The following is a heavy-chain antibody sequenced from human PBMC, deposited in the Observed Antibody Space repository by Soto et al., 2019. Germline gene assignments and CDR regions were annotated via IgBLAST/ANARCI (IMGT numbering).Heavy chain of an antibody. V-gene: IGHV4-31*03. Sequence: SDTLSLTCTVSHGSVSSDHFYWPWIRQHPGKGLEWIGYIYYRRNTYYRTSLKSRVSISIDTSQNKLFLRLNSVTGADTAVYYCVRSGYGSSDLDPWGQGTLVTVSS. CDR1: HGSVSSDHFY. CDR2: IYYRRNT. CDR3: VRSGYGSSDLDP. J-gene: IGHJ5*01. D-gene: IGHD6-25*01.